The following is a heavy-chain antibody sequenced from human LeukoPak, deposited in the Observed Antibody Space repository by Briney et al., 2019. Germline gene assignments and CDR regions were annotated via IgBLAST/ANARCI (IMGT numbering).Heavy chain of an antibody. Sequence: GGFLRLSCAASGFTFSSYWMTWVRQAPGKGLEWVANIKQDGSVKQYVGSVKGRFTISRDNAKNSLCLQMNSLRAEDTAVYYCARDTNGWNDYWGQGTLVTVSS. D-gene: IGHD2-8*01. V-gene: IGHV3-7*01. J-gene: IGHJ4*02. CDR3: ARDTNGWNDY. CDR1: GFTFSSYW. CDR2: IKQDGSVK.